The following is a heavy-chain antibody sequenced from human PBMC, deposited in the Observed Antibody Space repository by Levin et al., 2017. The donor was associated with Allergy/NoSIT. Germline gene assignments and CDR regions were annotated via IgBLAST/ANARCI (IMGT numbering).Heavy chain of an antibody. J-gene: IGHJ6*02. CDR3: AREYYYDSSGLYGMDV. V-gene: IGHV4-39*07. D-gene: IGHD3-22*01. CDR2: IYYSGST. Sequence: SETLSLTCTVSGGSISSSSYYWGWIRQPPGKGLEWIGSIYYSGSTYYNPSLKSRVTISVDTSKNQFSLKLSSVTAADTAVYYCAREYYYDSSGLYGMDVWGQGTTVTVSS. CDR1: GGSISSSSYY.